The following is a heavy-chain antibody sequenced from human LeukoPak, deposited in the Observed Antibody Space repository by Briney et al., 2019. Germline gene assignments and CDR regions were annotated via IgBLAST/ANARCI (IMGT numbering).Heavy chain of an antibody. CDR2: INRSGST. Sequence: PSETLSLTCAVYGGSFSGYYWSWIRQPPGKGLEWIGEINRSGSTNYNPSLKSRVTISVDTSKNQFSLKLSSVTAADTAVYYCARGYYYDSSGYTRPPRKLYYFDYWGQGTLVTVSS. CDR3: ARGYYYDSSGYTRPPRKLYYFDY. D-gene: IGHD3-22*01. J-gene: IGHJ4*02. CDR1: GGSFSGYY. V-gene: IGHV4-34*01.